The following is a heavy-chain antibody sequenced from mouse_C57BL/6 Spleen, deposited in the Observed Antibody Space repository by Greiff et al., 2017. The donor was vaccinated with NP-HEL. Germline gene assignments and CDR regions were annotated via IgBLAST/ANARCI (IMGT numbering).Heavy chain of an antibody. D-gene: IGHD2-5*01. V-gene: IGHV1-52*01. CDR3: ARPYSNYEWFAY. CDR1: GYTFTSYW. CDR2: IDPSDSET. J-gene: IGHJ3*01. Sequence: QVQLQQPGAELVRPGSSVKLSCKASGYTFTSYWMHWVKQRPIQGLEWIGNIDPSDSETHYNQKFKDKATLTVDKSSSTAYMQLSSLTSEDSAVYYCARPYSNYEWFAYWGQGTLVTVSA.